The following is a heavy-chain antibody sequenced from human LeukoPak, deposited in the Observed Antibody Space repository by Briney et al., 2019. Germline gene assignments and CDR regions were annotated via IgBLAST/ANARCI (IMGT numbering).Heavy chain of an antibody. CDR2: ISAYNGNT. J-gene: IGHJ5*02. Sequence: ASVKVSCKASGYTFTSYGISWVRQAPGQGLEWMGRISAYNGNTNYAQKLQGRVTMTTDISTSTAYMELRSLRSDDTAVYYCARDGYCTNGVCSPGWFDPWGQGTLVTVSS. V-gene: IGHV1-18*01. D-gene: IGHD2-8*01. CDR3: ARDGYCTNGVCSPGWFDP. CDR1: GYTFTSYG.